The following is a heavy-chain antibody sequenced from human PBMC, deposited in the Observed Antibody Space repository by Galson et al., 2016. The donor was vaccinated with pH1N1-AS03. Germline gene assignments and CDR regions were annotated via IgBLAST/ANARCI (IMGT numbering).Heavy chain of an antibody. Sequence: SVKVSCKASGYIFTDFYVHWVRQAPGQGLEWMGWINPENGVTNYAQKFQAWVTMTGDTSISTAYMELHGLKSDDTAVYYCARDPRGPCSSATCATTYYFGMYVWGQGTTVIVSS. CDR1: GYIFTDFY. CDR2: INPENGVT. V-gene: IGHV1-2*04. CDR3: ARDPRGPCSSATCATTYYFGMYV. D-gene: IGHD1-26*01. J-gene: IGHJ6*02.